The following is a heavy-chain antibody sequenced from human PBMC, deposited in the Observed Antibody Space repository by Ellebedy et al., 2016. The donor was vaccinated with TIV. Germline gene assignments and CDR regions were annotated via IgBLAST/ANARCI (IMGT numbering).Heavy chain of an antibody. J-gene: IGHJ6*02. CDR1: GYTFPAFY. D-gene: IGHD6-19*01. Sequence: ASVKASCKTSGYTFPAFYIHWVRQAPGQGLEWMGWINPDSGGTNFAQKFHGRVTMTRDTSVNTAYMELSRLESDDTALYYCARVLRGSSGMDVWGQGTTVTVS. CDR2: INPDSGGT. V-gene: IGHV1-2*02. CDR3: ARVLRGSSGMDV.